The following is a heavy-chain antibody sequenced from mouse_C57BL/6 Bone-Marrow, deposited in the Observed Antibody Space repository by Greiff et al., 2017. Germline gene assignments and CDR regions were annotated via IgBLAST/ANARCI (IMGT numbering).Heavy chain of an antibody. CDR1: GFTFSSYC. Sequence: EVKLMESGGDLVKPGGSLKLSCAASGFTFSSYCMSWVRQTPDKRLEWVANISSGGSYTYYPDSVKGRFTISRDNAKNTLYLQMSSLKSEETAMYYGARQPSTFDYWGQGTTLTVSS. CDR3: ARQPSTFDY. J-gene: IGHJ2*01. V-gene: IGHV5-6*01. CDR2: ISSGGSYT. D-gene: IGHD2-1*01.